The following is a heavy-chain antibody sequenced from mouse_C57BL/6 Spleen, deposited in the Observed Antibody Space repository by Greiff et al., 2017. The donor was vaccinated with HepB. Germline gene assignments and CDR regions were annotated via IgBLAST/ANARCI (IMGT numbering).Heavy chain of an antibody. Sequence: EVQLQQSGPELVKPGASVKMSCKASGYTFTDYNMHWVKQSHGQSLEWIGYINPNNGGTSYNQKFKGKATLTVNKSSSTAYMELRSLTSEDAAVYCCANDHGSSYASGFAYWGQGTLVTVAA. D-gene: IGHD1-1*01. CDR3: ANDHGSSYASGFAY. CDR2: INPNNGGT. V-gene: IGHV1-22*01. CDR1: GYTFTDYN. J-gene: IGHJ3*01.